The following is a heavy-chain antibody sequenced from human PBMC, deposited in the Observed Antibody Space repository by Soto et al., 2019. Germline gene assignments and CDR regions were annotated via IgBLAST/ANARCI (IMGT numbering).Heavy chain of an antibody. CDR2: IYDNGGA. CDR1: GDSISSGGYY. V-gene: IGHV4-31*03. CDR3: ARGYWFDP. Sequence: ASETLSLTCTVSGDSISSGGYYWSWIRQHPGKGLEWIGYIYDNGGAYYSPSLKGRVVISVDRSENQFSLRLSSVTAADTAVYYCARGYWFDPWGPGTLVTVSS. J-gene: IGHJ5*02.